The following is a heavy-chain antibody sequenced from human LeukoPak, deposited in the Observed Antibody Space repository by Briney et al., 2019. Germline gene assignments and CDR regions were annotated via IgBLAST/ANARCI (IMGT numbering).Heavy chain of an antibody. D-gene: IGHD2-8*02. V-gene: IGHV3-23*01. CDR3: ANCMSGTGVCLNFDS. J-gene: IGHJ4*02. CDR1: GFTFSTYA. CDR2: ISGSDSGT. Sequence: PGGSPRLSCEASGFTFSTYAMSWVRQPPGKGLQWVSGISGSDSGTYYTDSVKGRFTISRDNSKNTVYLEIDNLRAEDTAVYYCANCMSGTGVCLNFDSWGQGILVTVSS.